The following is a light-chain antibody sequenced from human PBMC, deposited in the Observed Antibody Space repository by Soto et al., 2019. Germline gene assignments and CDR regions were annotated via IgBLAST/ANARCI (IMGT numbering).Light chain of an antibody. V-gene: IGLV2-18*02. CDR1: SSDVGSYNR. J-gene: IGLJ1*01. Sequence: QSALTQPPSVSGSPGQSVAISCTGTSSDVGSYNRVSWYQQPPGAAPKLMIYEVSNRPSGVPDRFSGSKSGNTASLTISGLQAEDEADYYCNSYTGSSTCVFGTGTKLTVL. CDR3: NSYTGSSTCV. CDR2: EVS.